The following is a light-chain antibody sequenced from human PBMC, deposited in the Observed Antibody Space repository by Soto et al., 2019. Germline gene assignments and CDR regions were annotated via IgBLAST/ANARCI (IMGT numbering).Light chain of an antibody. V-gene: IGKV3-20*01. Sequence: EIVLTQSPGTLSLSPGERATLSCRASQSVSSSYLAWYQQKPGQAPKFLIYGVSSRATGIPDRFSGSGSVTDFTLTISRLEPEDFAVYYCQQYDSSQWTFGQGTKVEIK. CDR3: QQYDSSQWT. CDR1: QSVSSSY. J-gene: IGKJ1*01. CDR2: GVS.